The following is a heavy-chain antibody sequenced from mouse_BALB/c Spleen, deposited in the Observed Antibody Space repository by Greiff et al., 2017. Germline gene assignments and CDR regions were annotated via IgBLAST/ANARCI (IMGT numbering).Heavy chain of an antibody. J-gene: IGHJ3*01. CDR2: ISSGSSTI. D-gene: IGHD2-10*02. CDR3: ARSGYGNYDWFAY. CDR1: GFTFSSFG. Sequence: DVMLVESGGGLVQPGGSRKLSCAASGFTFSSFGMHWVRQAPEKGLEWVAYISSGSSTIYYADTVKGRFTISRDNPKNTLFLQMTSLRSEDTAMYYCARSGYGNYDWFAYWGQGTLVTVSA. V-gene: IGHV5-17*02.